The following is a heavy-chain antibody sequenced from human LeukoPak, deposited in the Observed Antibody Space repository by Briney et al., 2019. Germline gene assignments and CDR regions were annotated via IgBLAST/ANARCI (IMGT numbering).Heavy chain of an antibody. CDR2: ISWNSGSI. CDR3: AKDIRRITMVRGFFDY. Sequence: GGSLRLSCAASGFTFDDYAMHWVRQAPGKGLEWVSGISWNSGSIGYADSVKGGFTISRDNAKNSLYLQMNSLRAEDTALYYCAKDIRRITMVRGFFDYWGQGTLVTVSS. D-gene: IGHD3-10*01. CDR1: GFTFDDYA. J-gene: IGHJ4*02. V-gene: IGHV3-9*01.